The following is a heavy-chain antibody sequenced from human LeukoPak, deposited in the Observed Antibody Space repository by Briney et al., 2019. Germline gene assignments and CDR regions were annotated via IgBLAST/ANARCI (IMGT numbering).Heavy chain of an antibody. J-gene: IGHJ4*02. D-gene: IGHD3-22*01. CDR2: ISSSSSTI. Sequence: GGSLRLSCAASGFTFSSYSMNWVRQAPGKGLEWVSYISSSSSTIYYADSVKGRFTISRDNAKNSLYLQMNSLRAEDTAVYYCARDPTYYYDSSGQVDYWGQGTLVTVSS. CDR1: GFTFSSYS. CDR3: ARDPTYYYDSSGQVDY. V-gene: IGHV3-48*04.